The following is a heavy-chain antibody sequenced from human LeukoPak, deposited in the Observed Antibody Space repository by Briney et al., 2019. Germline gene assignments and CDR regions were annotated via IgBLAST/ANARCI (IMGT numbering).Heavy chain of an antibody. Sequence: SETLSLTCTVSGGSISSYHWSWIRQPPGKGLEWIGYIYYSGSTNYNPSLKSRVTISVDTSKNQFSLKLSSVTAADTAVYYCARVPCSSTSCYHYYYYMDVWGKGTTVTVSS. CDR3: ARVPCSSTSCYHYYYYMDV. CDR1: GGSISSYH. D-gene: IGHD2-2*01. J-gene: IGHJ6*03. CDR2: IYYSGST. V-gene: IGHV4-59*01.